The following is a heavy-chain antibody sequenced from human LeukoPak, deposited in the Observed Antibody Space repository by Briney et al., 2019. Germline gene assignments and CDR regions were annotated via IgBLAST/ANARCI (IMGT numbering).Heavy chain of an antibody. V-gene: IGHV3-53*01. CDR3: ARPAGLSGSGYFDY. J-gene: IGHJ4*02. CDR1: GFTVSPYY. Sequence: GGSLRLSCAASGFTVSPYYMTWVRQPPGKGLEWVSVIYSGDNTYYADSVRGRFTISRDISKNTLCLQMSSLRAEDTAVYYCARPAGLSGSGYFDYWGQGTLVTVSS. D-gene: IGHD3-10*01. CDR2: IYSGDNT.